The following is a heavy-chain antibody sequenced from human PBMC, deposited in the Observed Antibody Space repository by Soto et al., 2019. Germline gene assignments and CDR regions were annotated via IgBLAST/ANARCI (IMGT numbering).Heavy chain of an antibody. V-gene: IGHV3-48*01. D-gene: IGHD4-4*01. Sequence: PGGSLRLSCTASGFTFSNYAMNWVRQAPGKGFEWVSFISRSGRSSIYYVDSVKGRFTISRDNAKNSLFLQMNSLRAEDTAVYYCARDPYDYSGERGAYYFDKWGQGTLVTVSS. CDR1: GFTFSNYA. J-gene: IGHJ4*02. CDR3: ARDPYDYSGERGAYYFDK. CDR2: ISRSGRSSI.